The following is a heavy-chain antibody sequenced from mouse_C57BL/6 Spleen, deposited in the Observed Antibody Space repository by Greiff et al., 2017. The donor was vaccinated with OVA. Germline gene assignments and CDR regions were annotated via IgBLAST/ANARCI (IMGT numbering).Heavy chain of an antibody. D-gene: IGHD3-3*01. CDR1: GYTFTDYY. Sequence: VQLQQSGPELVKPGASVKISCKASGYTFTDYYMNWVKQSHGKSLEWIGDINPNNGGTSYNQKFKGKATLTVDKSSSTAYMELRSLTSEDSAVYYCAREDRGAMDYWGQGTSVTVSS. CDR3: AREDRGAMDY. CDR2: INPNNGGT. V-gene: IGHV1-26*01. J-gene: IGHJ4*01.